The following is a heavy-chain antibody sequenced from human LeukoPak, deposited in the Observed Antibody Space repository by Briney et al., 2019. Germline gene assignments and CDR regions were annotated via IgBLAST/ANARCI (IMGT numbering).Heavy chain of an antibody. D-gene: IGHD5-24*01. CDR1: GFTFSSYS. V-gene: IGHV3-21*01. J-gene: IGHJ6*02. CDR2: ISSSSSYI. Sequence: GGSLRLSCSASGFTFSSYSMNWVRQAPGKGLEWVSSISSSSSYIYYADSVKGRFTISRDNAKNSLYRQMNSLRAEDTAVYYCARDAVEMATISFYYYYAMDVWGQGTTVTVSS. CDR3: ARDAVEMATISFYYYYAMDV.